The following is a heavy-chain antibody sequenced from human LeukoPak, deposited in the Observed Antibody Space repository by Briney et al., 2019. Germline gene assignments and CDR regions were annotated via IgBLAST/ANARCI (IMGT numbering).Heavy chain of an antibody. CDR3: AREGYYGSGLYYYYYMDV. J-gene: IGHJ6*03. V-gene: IGHV3-21*01. Sequence: GGSLRLSCAASAFTFSSYSMNWGRQAPGKGLEWVSSISSSSSYIYYADSVKGRFTISRDNAKNSLYLQMNSLRAEDTAMYYCAREGYYGSGLYYYYYMDVWGKGTTVTVSS. CDR2: ISSSSSYI. CDR1: AFTFSSYS. D-gene: IGHD3-10*01.